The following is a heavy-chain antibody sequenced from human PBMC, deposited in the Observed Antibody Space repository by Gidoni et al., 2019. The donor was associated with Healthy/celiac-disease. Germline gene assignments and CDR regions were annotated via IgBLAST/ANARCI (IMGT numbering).Heavy chain of an antibody. D-gene: IGHD3-10*01. V-gene: IGHV4-34*01. J-gene: IGHJ6*02. CDR2: INHSGST. CDR3: ARGELLWFGELSPVDV. CDR1: GGSFRGYY. Sequence: QVQLQQWGAGLLKPSETLSLTCAVYGGSFRGYYWSWIRQPPGKGLEWIGEINHSGSTNYNPSLKSRVTISVDTSKNQFSLKLSSVTAADTAVYYCARGELLWFGELSPVDVWGQGTTVTVSS.